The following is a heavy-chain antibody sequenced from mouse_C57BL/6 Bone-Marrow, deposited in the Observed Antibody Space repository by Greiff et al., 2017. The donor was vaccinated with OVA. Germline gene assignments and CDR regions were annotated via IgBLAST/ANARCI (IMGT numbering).Heavy chain of an antibody. Sequence: EVHLVESGGGLVQPGGSLKLSCAASGFTFSDYYMYWVRQTPEKRLEWVAYISNGGGSTYYPDTVKGRFTISRDNAKNTLYLQMSRLKSEDTAMYYCARQWLPWYFDVWGTGTTVTVSS. D-gene: IGHD2-2*01. J-gene: IGHJ1*03. CDR1: GFTFSDYY. V-gene: IGHV5-12*01. CDR2: ISNGGGST. CDR3: ARQWLPWYFDV.